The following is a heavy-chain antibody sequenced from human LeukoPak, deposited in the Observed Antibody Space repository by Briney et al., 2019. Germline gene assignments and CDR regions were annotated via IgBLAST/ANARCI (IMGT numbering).Heavy chain of an antibody. CDR2: MKEDGTEI. Sequence: GGSLRLSCVVSGFTFGMSTMTWVRQAPGKGPEWVAKMKEDGTEIFYAGSVDGRFTISRDNSKNSLYLQMNSLRVEDTAVYYCATGGAPGGRFENWGQGTLVTVSS. V-gene: IGHV3-7*01. D-gene: IGHD3-16*01. CDR3: ATGGAPGGRFEN. J-gene: IGHJ4*02. CDR1: GFTFGMST.